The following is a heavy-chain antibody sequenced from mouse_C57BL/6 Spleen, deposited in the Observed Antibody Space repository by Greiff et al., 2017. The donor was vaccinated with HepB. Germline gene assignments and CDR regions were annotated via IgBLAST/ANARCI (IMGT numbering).Heavy chain of an antibody. D-gene: IGHD4-1*01. CDR2: INPNNGGT. CDR3: AMNWDVRFAY. V-gene: IGHV1-18*01. J-gene: IGHJ3*01. CDR1: GYTFTDYN. Sequence: VQLQQSGPELVKPGASVKIPCKASGYTFTDYNMDWVKQSHGKSLEWIGDINPNNGGTIYNQKFKGKATLTVDKSSSTAYMELRSLTSEDTAVYYCAMNWDVRFAYWGQGTLVIVSA.